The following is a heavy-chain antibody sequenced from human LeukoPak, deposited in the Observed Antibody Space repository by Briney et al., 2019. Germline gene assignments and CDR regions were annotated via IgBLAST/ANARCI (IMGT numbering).Heavy chain of an antibody. D-gene: IGHD3-22*01. CDR3: ASSYYDSSGYPSDFGMDV. V-gene: IGHV1-3*01. CDR2: TNAGNGNT. CDR1: GYTFTSYA. Sequence: ASVKVSCKASGYTFTSYAMHWVRQAPGQRLEWMGWTNAGNGNTKYSQKFQGRVTITRDTSASTAYMELSSLRSEDTAVYYCASSYYDSSGYPSDFGMDVWGQGTTVTVSS. J-gene: IGHJ6*02.